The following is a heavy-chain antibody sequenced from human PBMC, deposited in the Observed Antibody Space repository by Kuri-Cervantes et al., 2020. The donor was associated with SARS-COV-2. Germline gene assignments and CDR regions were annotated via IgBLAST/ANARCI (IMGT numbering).Heavy chain of an antibody. V-gene: IGHV3-23*01. J-gene: IGHJ4*02. CDR3: AKDYFSDTSNYFDY. Sequence: GESLKISCAASGFTFSSYAMNWVRQAPGRGLEWVSAISGSGGSTYYADSVKDRFTISRDNSKNTLYLQVISLRAEDTALYYCAKDYFSDTSNYFDYWGQGALVTVSS. CDR2: ISGSGGST. CDR1: GFTFSSYA. D-gene: IGHD3-3*01.